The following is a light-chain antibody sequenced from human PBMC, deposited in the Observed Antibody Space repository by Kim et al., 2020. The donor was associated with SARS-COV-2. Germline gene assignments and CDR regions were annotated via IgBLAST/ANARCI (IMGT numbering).Light chain of an antibody. J-gene: IGKJ4*01. Sequence: WSPGESATPSCRASQSGSRNYLDWYQQGPGQTPRLLMYAASSRATGFPDRFSGSGSGTDFTLTISRLEPEDFAVYYCQQYGNSVTFGGGTKVDIK. V-gene: IGKV3-20*01. CDR1: QSGSRNY. CDR2: AAS. CDR3: QQYGNSVT.